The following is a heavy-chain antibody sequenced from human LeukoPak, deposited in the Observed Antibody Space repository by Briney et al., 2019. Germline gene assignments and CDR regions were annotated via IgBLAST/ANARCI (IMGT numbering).Heavy chain of an antibody. CDR3: ARGPQLVGYYYIDV. D-gene: IGHD6-13*01. Sequence: PSETLSLTCAVYGGSFSGYYWSWIRQPPGKGLEWIGEINHSGSTNYNPSLKSRVTISVDTSKNQFSLKLNSVTPEDTAAYYCARGPQLVGYYYIDVWDTGTTVTVSS. V-gene: IGHV4-34*01. CDR2: INHSGST. CDR1: GGSFSGYY. J-gene: IGHJ6*03.